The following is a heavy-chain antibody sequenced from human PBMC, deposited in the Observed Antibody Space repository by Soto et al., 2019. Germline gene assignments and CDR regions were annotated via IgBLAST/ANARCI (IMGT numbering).Heavy chain of an antibody. V-gene: IGHV3-23*01. CDR1: GFTFSSYA. D-gene: IGHD2-21*01. J-gene: IGHJ4*02. Sequence: PVGSLRLSCAASGFTFSSYAMSWVRQAPGKGLEWVSAISGSGGSTYYADSVKGRFTISRDNSKNTLYLQMNSLRAEDTAVYYCAAVWHIVVPAFGYCGQGTLVTVSS. CDR2: ISGSGGST. CDR3: AAVWHIVVPAFGY.